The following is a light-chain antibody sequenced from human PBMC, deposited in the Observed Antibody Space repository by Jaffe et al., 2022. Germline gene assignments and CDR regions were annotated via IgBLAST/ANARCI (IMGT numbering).Light chain of an antibody. V-gene: IGKV3-11*01. CDR3: LQRSNWLT. J-gene: IGKJ4*01. Sequence: EIVLTQSPATLSLSPGERATLSCRASQSVSSSLDWYQQKPGQAPRLLIYDTSNRATGIPARFSGSGSGTDFTLTISSLEPEDFAVYYCLQRSNWLTFGGGTKVEIK. CDR1: QSVSSS. CDR2: DTS.